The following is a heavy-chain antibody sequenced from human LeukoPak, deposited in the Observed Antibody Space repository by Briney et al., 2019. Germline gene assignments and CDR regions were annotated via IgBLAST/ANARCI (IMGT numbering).Heavy chain of an antibody. V-gene: IGHV3-30*04. CDR2: ISYDGSNK. J-gene: IGHJ6*02. CDR3: ARGGRTGGRPKYYYYGMDV. Sequence: GGSLRLSCAASGFTFSSYAMHWVRQAPGKGLEWVAVISYDGSNKYYADSVKGRFTISRDNSKNTLYLQMNSLRAEDTAVYYCARGGRTGGRPKYYYYGMDVWGQGTTVTVSS. CDR1: GFTFSSYA. D-gene: IGHD1-14*01.